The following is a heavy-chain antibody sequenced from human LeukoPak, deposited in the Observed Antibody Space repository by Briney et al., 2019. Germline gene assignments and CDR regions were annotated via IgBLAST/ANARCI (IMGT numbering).Heavy chain of an antibody. V-gene: IGHV3-30-3*02. CDR1: GFTFSSYA. J-gene: IGHJ4*02. Sequence: PXGSLRLSCAASGFTFSSYAMHWVRQAPGKGLEWVAVISYDGSNKYYADSVKGRFTISRDNSKSTLQMNSLRAEDTAIYYCAKRSHDDSGTFDYWGQGTLVTVSS. CDR2: ISYDGSNK. CDR3: AKRSHDDSGTFDY. D-gene: IGHD3-10*01.